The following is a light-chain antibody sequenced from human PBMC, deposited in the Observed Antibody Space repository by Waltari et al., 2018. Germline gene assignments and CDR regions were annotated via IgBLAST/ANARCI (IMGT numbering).Light chain of an antibody. V-gene: IGKV1-5*03. CDR1: ERVRTW. CDR3: QQYASTSLT. CDR2: RAS. Sequence: IQMTQTPSRLSASLGDRVTINCRASERVRTWLAWYQQKPGKAPKLLIYRASSLEGEVPSRFTGSGYGTEFTLTINNLQPEDFATYFCQQYASTSLTFGGGTEVEI. J-gene: IGKJ4*01.